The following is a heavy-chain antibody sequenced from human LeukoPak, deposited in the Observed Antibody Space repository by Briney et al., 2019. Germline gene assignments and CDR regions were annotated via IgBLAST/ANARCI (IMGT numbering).Heavy chain of an antibody. CDR3: ARGGGYCSSTSCRDAFDI. D-gene: IGHD2-2*01. V-gene: IGHV3-21*01. CDR2: ISSSSSYI. CDR1: GFTFSSYS. Sequence: GGSLRLSCAASGFTFSSYSMNWVRQAPGKGREWVSSISSSSSYIYYADSVKGRFTISRDNAKNSLYLQMNSLRAEDTAVYYCARGGGYCSSTSCRDAFDIWGQGTMVTVSS. J-gene: IGHJ3*02.